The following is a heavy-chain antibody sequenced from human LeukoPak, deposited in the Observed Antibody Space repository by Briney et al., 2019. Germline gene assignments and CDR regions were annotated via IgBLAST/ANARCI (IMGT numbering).Heavy chain of an antibody. D-gene: IGHD5/OR15-5a*01. CDR1: TITFSKSW. J-gene: IGHJ4*02. CDR3: AWHLAGDSLYRHIDY. CDR2: IKQDGSET. V-gene: IGHV3-7*04. Sequence: GGSLRLSCTASTITFSKSWMSWVRQAPGKGLEWVANIKQDGSETKYVDSVKGRFTVSRDNAKNSVFLQMNSLRGEDTAIYYCAWHLAGDSLYRHIDYWGQGTLVTVSS.